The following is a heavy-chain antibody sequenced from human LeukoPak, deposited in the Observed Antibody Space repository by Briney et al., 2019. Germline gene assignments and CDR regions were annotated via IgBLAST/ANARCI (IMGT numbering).Heavy chain of an antibody. Sequence: GGSLRLSCAASGLTFSSYAMSWVRQAPGKGLEWVSAISGSGGSTYYADSVTGRFTISRDNSKNTLYLQMNSLRAEDTAVYYCARGRIASYSYGIDVWGQGTTVTVSS. CDR1: GLTFSSYA. D-gene: IGHD3-10*01. V-gene: IGHV3-23*01. J-gene: IGHJ6*02. CDR3: ARGRIASYSYGIDV. CDR2: ISGSGGST.